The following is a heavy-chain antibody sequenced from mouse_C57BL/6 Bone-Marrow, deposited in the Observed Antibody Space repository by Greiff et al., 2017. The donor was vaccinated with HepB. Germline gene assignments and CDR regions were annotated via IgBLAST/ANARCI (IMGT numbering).Heavy chain of an antibody. Sequence: EVNVVESGGDLVKPGGSLKLSCAASGFTFSSYGMSWVRQTPDKRLEWVATISSGGSYTYYPDSVKGRFTISRDNAKNTLYLQMSSLKSEDTAMYYCARGGITRYFDVWGTGTTVTVSS. CDR2: ISSGGSYT. CDR3: ARGGITRYFDV. D-gene: IGHD1-1*01. J-gene: IGHJ1*03. V-gene: IGHV5-6*01. CDR1: GFTFSSYG.